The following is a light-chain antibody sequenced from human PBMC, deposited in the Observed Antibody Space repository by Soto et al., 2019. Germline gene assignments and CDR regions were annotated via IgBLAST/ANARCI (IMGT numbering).Light chain of an antibody. CDR3: QQYSRYPLT. J-gene: IGKJ4*01. V-gene: IGKV1-8*01. CDR1: QGISSY. CDR2: AAS. Sequence: MQMTQSPSSFSASTGERVTITCRASQGISSYLAWYQQKPGKAPKLLIYAASTLQSGVPSRFSGSGSGADFTLTISCLQSEDFATYYCQQYSRYPLTFGGGTKVDIK.